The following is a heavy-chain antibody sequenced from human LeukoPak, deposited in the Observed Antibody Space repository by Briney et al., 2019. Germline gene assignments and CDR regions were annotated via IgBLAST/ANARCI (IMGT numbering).Heavy chain of an antibody. CDR1: GYTLTQHS. V-gene: IGHV1-2*02. Sequence: VASVKVSCKASGYTLTQHSMNWVRQAPGQGLEWMGWINPNSGGTNYAQKFQGRVTMTRDTSTSTVYMELSSLRSEDTAVYYCARASTMVRGAPPGYWGQGTLVTVSS. CDR3: ARASTMVRGAPPGY. D-gene: IGHD3-10*01. CDR2: INPNSGGT. J-gene: IGHJ4*02.